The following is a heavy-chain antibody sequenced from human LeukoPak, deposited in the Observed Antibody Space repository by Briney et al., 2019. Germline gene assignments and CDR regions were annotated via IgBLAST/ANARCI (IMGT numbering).Heavy chain of an antibody. CDR3: ARDAVDTANAV. V-gene: IGHV3-74*01. Sequence: GGSLRLSCAASGFTFTTYWTHWVRQAPGKGLVWVSHINSDGSITSYADSVKGRFTISRDNAKNTLYLQMNSLRAEDTAVYYCARDAVDTANAVWGQGTTVTVSS. D-gene: IGHD5-18*01. CDR1: GFTFTTYW. CDR2: INSDGSIT. J-gene: IGHJ6*02.